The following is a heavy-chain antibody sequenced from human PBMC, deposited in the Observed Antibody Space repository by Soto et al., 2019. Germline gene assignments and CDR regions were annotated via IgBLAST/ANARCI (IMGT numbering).Heavy chain of an antibody. V-gene: IGHV4-39*01. J-gene: IGHJ4*02. CDR3: ARLVTRYFDWLTVIDY. CDR1: GGSISSSSYY. Sequence: SETLSLTCTVSGGSISSSSYYWGWIRQPPGKGLEWIGSIYYSGSTYYNPSLKSRVTISVDTSKNQFSLKLSSVTAADTAVYYCARLVTRYFDWLTVIDYWGQGTLVTVSS. CDR2: IYYSGST. D-gene: IGHD3-9*01.